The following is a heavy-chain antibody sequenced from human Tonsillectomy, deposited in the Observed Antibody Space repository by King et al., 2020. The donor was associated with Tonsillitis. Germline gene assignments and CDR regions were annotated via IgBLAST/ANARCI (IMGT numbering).Heavy chain of an antibody. D-gene: IGHD2-2*01. CDR3: ARSPAAAMRNDY. CDR2: ISSSSSYI. J-gene: IGHJ4*02. Sequence: VQLVESGGGLVKPGGSLRLSCAASGFTFSSYSMNWVRQAPGKGLEWVSSISSSSSYIYYGDSVKGRFTISRDNAKNSLYLQMNSLRAEDTAVYYCARSPAAAMRNDYWGQGTLVTVSS. CDR1: GFTFSSYS. V-gene: IGHV3-21*01.